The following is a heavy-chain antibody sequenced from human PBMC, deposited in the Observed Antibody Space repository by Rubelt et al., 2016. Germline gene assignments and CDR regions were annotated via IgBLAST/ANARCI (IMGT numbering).Heavy chain of an antibody. CDR3: ARTMTTVTLNWFDP. V-gene: IGHV4-39*01. Sequence: QLQLQESGPGLVKPSETLSLTCTVSGGSISSSSYYWGWIRQPPGKGLEWIGSIYYSGSTYYNPSLKSRVTISVDTSKNQFSLKLSSVTAADTAVYYCARTMTTVTLNWFDPWGQGTLVTVSS. CDR1: GGSISSSSYY. CDR2: IYYSGST. J-gene: IGHJ5*02. D-gene: IGHD4-17*01.